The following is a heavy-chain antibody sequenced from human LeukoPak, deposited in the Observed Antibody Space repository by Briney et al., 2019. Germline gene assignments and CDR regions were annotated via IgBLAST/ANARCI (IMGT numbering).Heavy chain of an antibody. CDR3: ARWKNYYYDSSGYLFDY. CDR2: INHSGST. Sequence: SETLSLTCAVYGGSFSGYYWSWIRQPPGKGLECIGEINHSGSTNYNPSLKSRVTISVDTSKNQFSLKLSSVTAADTAVYYCARWKNYYYDSSGYLFDYWGQGTLVTVSS. D-gene: IGHD3-22*01. J-gene: IGHJ4*02. V-gene: IGHV4-34*01. CDR1: GGSFSGYY.